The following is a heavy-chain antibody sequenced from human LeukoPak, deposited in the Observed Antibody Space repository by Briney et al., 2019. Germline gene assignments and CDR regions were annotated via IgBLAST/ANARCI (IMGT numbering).Heavy chain of an antibody. CDR1: GGSISSYY. D-gene: IGHD2-21*01. CDR3: ARSVHISAPFDV. CDR2: IYSGST. Sequence: SETLSLTCTVSGGSISSYYWGWIRQPPGKGLEWIGNIYSGSTYYNPSLKSRVTISVDTSKNQFSLKLNSVTAADTAVYYCARSVHISAPFDVWGQGTLVTVSS. V-gene: IGHV4-39*01. J-gene: IGHJ4*02.